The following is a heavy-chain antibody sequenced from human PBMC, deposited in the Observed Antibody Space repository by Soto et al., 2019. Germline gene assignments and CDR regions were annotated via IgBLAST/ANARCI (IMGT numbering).Heavy chain of an antibody. V-gene: IGHV3-72*01. Sequence: PGGSVRLSCAASGFTFNDHYMDWVRRAPGKGLEWVGRSRNKANSYTTEYAASVKGRFAISRDDSKNSLYLQMNSLKTEDSAVYYCTRLLRTSSGYDFDFWGQGTLVTVSS. CDR1: GFTFNDHY. CDR3: TRLLRTSSGYDFDF. D-gene: IGHD5-12*01. CDR2: SRNKANSYTT. J-gene: IGHJ4*02.